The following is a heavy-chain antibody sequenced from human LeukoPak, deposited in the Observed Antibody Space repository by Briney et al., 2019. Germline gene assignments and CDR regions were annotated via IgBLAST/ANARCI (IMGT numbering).Heavy chain of an antibody. CDR2: IYYSVST. J-gene: IGHJ4*02. D-gene: IGHD2-15*01. Sequence: SETLSLTCTVSDGSISSYYWSWIRQPPGKGLEWIGYIYYSVSTNYNPSLRSRLTISVDTSKNQFSLKLSSVTAADTAVYYCARAVVLATAIHFDHWGQGTLVTVSS. CDR1: DGSISSYY. V-gene: IGHV4-59*01. CDR3: ARAVVLATAIHFDH.